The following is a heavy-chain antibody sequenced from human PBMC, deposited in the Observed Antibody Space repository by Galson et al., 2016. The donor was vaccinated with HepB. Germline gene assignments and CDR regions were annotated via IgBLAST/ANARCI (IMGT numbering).Heavy chain of an antibody. Sequence: ETLSLTCTVSGGSISSYYWNWIRQPPGKGLEWIGCIYDSGITNYNPSLKSRVTISVDTSKNQFSLKMSSVTAADTAVYYCARDGANFWSGYYRPNWFDSWGQGTLVTVSS. J-gene: IGHJ5*01. V-gene: IGHV4-59*01. CDR2: IYDSGIT. CDR3: ARDGANFWSGYYRPNWFDS. D-gene: IGHD3-3*01. CDR1: GGSISSYY.